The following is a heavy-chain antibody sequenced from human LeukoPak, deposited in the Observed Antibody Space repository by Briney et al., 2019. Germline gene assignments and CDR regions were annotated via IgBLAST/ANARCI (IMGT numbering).Heavy chain of an antibody. J-gene: IGHJ4*02. Sequence: GGSPRLSCAASGFTFDDYAMHWVRQAPGKGQGWVSLISGDGGSTYYADSVKGRFTISRDNSENSLYLQINSLRTEDTALYYCAKGDGYNLRYWGQGTLVTVSS. D-gene: IGHD5-24*01. CDR2: ISGDGGST. CDR3: AKGDGYNLRY. V-gene: IGHV3-43*02. CDR1: GFTFDDYA.